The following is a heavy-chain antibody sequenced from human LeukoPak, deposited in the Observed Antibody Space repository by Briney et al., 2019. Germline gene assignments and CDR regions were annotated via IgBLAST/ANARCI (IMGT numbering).Heavy chain of an antibody. J-gene: IGHJ5*02. CDR1: GGSISSYY. CDR2: IYTSGST. CDR3: ARDSFRSSIVGASLRPGPTKNWFDP. D-gene: IGHD1-26*01. Sequence: SETLSLTCTVSGGSISSYYWSWIRQPAGKGLEWIGRIYTSGSTNYNPSLKSRVTMSVDTSKNQFSLKLSSVTAADTAVYYCARDSFRSSIVGASLRPGPTKNWFDPWGQGTLVTVSS. V-gene: IGHV4-4*07.